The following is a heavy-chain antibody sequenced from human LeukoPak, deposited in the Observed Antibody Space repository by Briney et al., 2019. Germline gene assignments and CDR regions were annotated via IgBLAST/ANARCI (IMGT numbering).Heavy chain of an antibody. D-gene: IGHD1-26*01. Sequence: GGSLRLSWAASGFTFSDYYMSWIRQAPGKGLEWVSYISKDGNTRNFADSVKGRFTISRDNAKNSLYLQMNSLRAEDTAVYYCARVMRSGSPFDYWGQGTLVTVSS. CDR1: GFTFSDYY. J-gene: IGHJ4*02. CDR2: ISKDGNTR. V-gene: IGHV3-11*01. CDR3: ARVMRSGSPFDY.